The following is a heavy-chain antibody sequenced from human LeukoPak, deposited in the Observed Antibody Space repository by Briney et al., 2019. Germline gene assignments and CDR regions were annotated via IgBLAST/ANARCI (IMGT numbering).Heavy chain of an antibody. D-gene: IGHD6-25*01. CDR1: GFTFSNCA. Sequence: PGGSLRISCAASGFTFSNCAMNWVRQTPGKGLEWVSGISGSGQKTFYADSVKGRFTISRDNVKQMVFLQMDNVRADDTAIYYCAKDRSAIEPFYFDLWGHGILVPVSS. V-gene: IGHV3-23*01. CDR3: AKDRSAIEPFYFDL. CDR2: ISGSGQKT. J-gene: IGHJ4*01.